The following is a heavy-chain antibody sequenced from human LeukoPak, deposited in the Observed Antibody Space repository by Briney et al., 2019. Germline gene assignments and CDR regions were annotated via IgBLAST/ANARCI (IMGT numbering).Heavy chain of an antibody. CDR2: IDPNSGGT. D-gene: IGHD6-19*01. CDR1: GYTFTSYG. V-gene: IGHV1-2*02. CDR3: ARELFYSSGTKSNRVDY. Sequence: GASVKVSCKASGYTFTSYGISWVRQAPGQGLEWMGWIDPNSGGTNFAQKFQGRVTMTRDTSISRTYMELSRLRSDDTAVYYCARELFYSSGTKSNRVDYWGQGTLVTVSS. J-gene: IGHJ4*02.